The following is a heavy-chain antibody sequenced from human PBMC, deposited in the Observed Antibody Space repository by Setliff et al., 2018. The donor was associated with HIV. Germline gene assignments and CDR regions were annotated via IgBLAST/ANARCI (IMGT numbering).Heavy chain of an antibody. Sequence: SETLSLTCTVSGGSISSYYWSWIRQPAGKGLEWIGYIYTSGSTNYNPSLKSRVTISLDTSKNQFSLKLTSVTAADTAVYYCARLSGDYYYFDYWGQGTLVTVSS. CDR1: GGSISSYY. V-gene: IGHV4-4*09. CDR3: ARLSGDYYYFDY. D-gene: IGHD2-21*02. J-gene: IGHJ4*02. CDR2: IYTSGST.